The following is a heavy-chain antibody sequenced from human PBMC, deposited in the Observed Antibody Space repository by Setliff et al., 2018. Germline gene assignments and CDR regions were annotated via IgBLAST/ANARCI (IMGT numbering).Heavy chain of an antibody. J-gene: IGHJ4*02. Sequence: KASETLSLTCTVSGDSISGDYWSWIRQPPGKGLEWIGYIHPWGGSSESTNYSPSLKSRITISLDKSNSQFSLKLTSVTVADTAVYYCARGLHSGTYWGTRPLGLDYWGQGSLVTVSS. CDR2: IHPWGGSSEST. D-gene: IGHD1-26*01. CDR1: GDSISGDY. V-gene: IGHV4-59*08. CDR3: ARGLHSGTYWGTRPLGLDY.